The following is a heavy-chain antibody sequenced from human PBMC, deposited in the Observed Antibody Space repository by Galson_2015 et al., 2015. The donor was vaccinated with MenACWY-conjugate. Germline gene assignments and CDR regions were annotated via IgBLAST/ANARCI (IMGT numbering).Heavy chain of an antibody. Sequence: SLRLSCAASGFTFSGPWMSWVRQAPGKGLEWVAYINDRGSPKYYADSVRGRFTISRDNAKNSLYLEMNALRVEDTAVYYCARAPYTSSKMDDWGPGTLITVSS. J-gene: IGHJ4*02. CDR1: GFTFSGPW. CDR2: INDRGSPK. CDR3: ARAPYTSSKMDD. D-gene: IGHD3-16*01. V-gene: IGHV3-7*01.